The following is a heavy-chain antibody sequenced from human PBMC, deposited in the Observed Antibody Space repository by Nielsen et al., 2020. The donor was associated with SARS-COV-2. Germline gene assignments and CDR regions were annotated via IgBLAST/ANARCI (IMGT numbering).Heavy chain of an antibody. CDR1: GFTFSNYW. CDR2: VISDGTMA. V-gene: IGHV3-74*01. D-gene: IGHD3-22*01. Sequence: GESLKISCAASGFTFSNYWMHWVRQAPGKGLVWVSRVISDGTMAYYADSVKGRFTISRDNAKNTLFLQMNSLRGEDTAVHYCARADYYDSSGAFDIWGQGTLVTVSS. J-gene: IGHJ3*02. CDR3: ARADYYDSSGAFDI.